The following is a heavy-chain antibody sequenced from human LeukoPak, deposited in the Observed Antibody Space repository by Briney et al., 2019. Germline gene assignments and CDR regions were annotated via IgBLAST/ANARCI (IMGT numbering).Heavy chain of an antibody. CDR3: VRNTDTVVIPGAMSYNGFDP. Sequence: ASVKVSCKASGYTFTSYEINWVRQATGQGLEWMGWMNPNTGDTGYAQKFQGRITMTWDTSISTAYMDLSSLRSEDTAVYYCVRNTDTVVIPGAMSYNGFDPWGQGTLVTVSS. CDR1: GYTFTSYE. J-gene: IGHJ5*02. CDR2: MNPNTGDT. D-gene: IGHD2-2*01. V-gene: IGHV1-8*01.